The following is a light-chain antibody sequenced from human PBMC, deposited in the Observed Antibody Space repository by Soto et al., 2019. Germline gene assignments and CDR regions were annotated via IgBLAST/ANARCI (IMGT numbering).Light chain of an antibody. Sequence: QSVLTQPPSASGTPGQKVTISCSGGTSNIGSNYVYWYQQFPGTAPKNLIYGNNQRPSGVPDRFSGSKSGTSASLAISGLRSEDEAVYSCAALDDNLGGPVFGGGTKFTAL. CDR3: AALDDNLGGPV. J-gene: IGLJ3*02. CDR1: TSNIGSNY. CDR2: GNN. V-gene: IGLV1-47*02.